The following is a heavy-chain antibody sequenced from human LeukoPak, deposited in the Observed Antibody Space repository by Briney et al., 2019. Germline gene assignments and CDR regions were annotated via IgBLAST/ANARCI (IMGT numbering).Heavy chain of an antibody. J-gene: IGHJ5*02. CDR1: GFTVSSNY. CDR2: IYSGGDT. CDR3: ARDYCSSTSCYFRWFDP. Sequence: GGSLRLSCAASGFTVSSNYMSWVRQAPGKGLEWVSVIYSGGDTYYADSVEGRFIISRDNSKNTLYLQMNTLRADDTAVYYCARDYCSSTSCYFRWFDPWGQGTLVTVSS. V-gene: IGHV3-66*01. D-gene: IGHD2-2*01.